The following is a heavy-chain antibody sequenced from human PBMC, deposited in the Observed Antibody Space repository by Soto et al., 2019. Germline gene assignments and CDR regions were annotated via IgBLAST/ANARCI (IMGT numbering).Heavy chain of an antibody. Sequence: EVQLVESGGGLVKPGGSLRLSCAASGFTFSSYSMNWVRQAPGKGLEWVSSISSSSSYIYYADSVKGRFTISRDNAKKARGVGVGGGGGGGGGVGWCGGGGVWGLGGWGGGGGGGGQGTLVTVSS. CDR1: GFTFSSYS. V-gene: IGHV3-21*01. CDR2: ISSSSSYI. D-gene: IGHD2-8*02. J-gene: IGHJ4*02. CDR3: GGGGVWGLGGWGGGGGG.